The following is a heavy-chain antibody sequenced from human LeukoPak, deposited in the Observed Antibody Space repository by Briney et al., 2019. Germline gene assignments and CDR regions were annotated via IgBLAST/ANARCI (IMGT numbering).Heavy chain of an antibody. CDR2: ISGSGGST. Sequence: GGSLRLSCAASGFTFRNSAMNWVRQSPGKGLEWVSGISGSGGSTYYADSVKGRFTISRDNSKNTLYLQMNSLRAEDSAVYYCAKDSGAAYDFDAFAVWGQGTMVAVSS. V-gene: IGHV3-23*01. CDR1: GFTFRNSA. CDR3: AKDSGAAYDFDAFAV. J-gene: IGHJ3*01. D-gene: IGHD3/OR15-3a*01.